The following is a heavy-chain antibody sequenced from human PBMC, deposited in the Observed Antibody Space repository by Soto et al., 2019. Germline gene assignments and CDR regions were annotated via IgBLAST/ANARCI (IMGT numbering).Heavy chain of an antibody. D-gene: IGHD1-26*01. Sequence: EVQQVESRGGLVQPGGSLRLSCAASGFTFSSYSMHWVRQAPGKGLEYVSAISSNGGTTSYANSVKGRFTISRDNSKNMLYLQMGSLRAEDMAVYYCGGYSGDGIWSWGQGTLVTVSS. J-gene: IGHJ5*02. V-gene: IGHV3-64*01. CDR3: GGYSGDGIWS. CDR1: GFTFSSYS. CDR2: ISSNGGTT.